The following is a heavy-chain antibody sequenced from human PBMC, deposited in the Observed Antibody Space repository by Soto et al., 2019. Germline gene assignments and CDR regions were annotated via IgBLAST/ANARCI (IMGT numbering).Heavy chain of an antibody. CDR1: VFTFSSYW. CDR2: IKQDGSEK. J-gene: IGHJ5*02. CDR3: ARSIAARLNWFDP. Sequence: HPGGSLRLSCAASVFTFSSYWMSWVRQAPGKGLEWVANIKQDGSEKYYVDSVKGRFTISRDNAKNSLYLQMNSLRAEDTAVYYCARSIAARLNWFDPWGQGTLVTVSS. D-gene: IGHD6-6*01. V-gene: IGHV3-7*01.